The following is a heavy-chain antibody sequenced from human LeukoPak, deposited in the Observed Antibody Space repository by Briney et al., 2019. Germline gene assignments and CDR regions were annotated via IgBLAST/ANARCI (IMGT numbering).Heavy chain of an antibody. V-gene: IGHV5-51*01. J-gene: IGHJ6*02. CDR1: GYSFTSYW. D-gene: IGHD2-2*01. Sequence: GESLKISCKGSGYSFTSYWIGLVRQMPGKGLGWVGIIYPGDSDTRYSPSFQGQVTISADKSISTAYLQWSSLKASDTAMYYCASGRGYCSSISCLPYYGMDVWGQGTTVTVSS. CDR2: IYPGDSDT. CDR3: ASGRGYCSSISCLPYYGMDV.